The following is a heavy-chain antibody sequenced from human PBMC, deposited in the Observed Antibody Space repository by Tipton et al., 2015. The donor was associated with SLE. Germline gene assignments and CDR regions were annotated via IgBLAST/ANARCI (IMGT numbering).Heavy chain of an antibody. CDR3: AREGGIRFLEWDYYYMDV. Sequence: LRLSCTVSGGSISSGGYYWSWIRQHPGKGLEWIGYIYYSGSTYYNPSLKSRVTISVDTSKNQFSLKLSSVTAADTAVYYCAREGGIRFLEWDYYYMDVWGKGTTVTVSS. D-gene: IGHD3-3*01. V-gene: IGHV4-31*02. CDR1: GGSISSGGYY. J-gene: IGHJ6*03. CDR2: IYYSGST.